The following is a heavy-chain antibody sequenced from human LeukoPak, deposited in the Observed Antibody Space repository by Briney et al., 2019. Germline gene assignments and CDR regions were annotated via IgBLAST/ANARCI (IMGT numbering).Heavy chain of an antibody. CDR1: GASITRYY. J-gene: IGHJ3*02. Sequence: SETLSLTCSVSGASITRYYWTWIRQPVGKGLEWFGRLYTNGTVNYNPSLRSRVTMSRDTSRNQFSLKLTSVTAADTAVYYCARGGYYYDSSDAFDIWGQGTMVTVSS. V-gene: IGHV4-4*07. CDR2: LYTNGTV. CDR3: ARGGYYYDSSDAFDI. D-gene: IGHD3-22*01.